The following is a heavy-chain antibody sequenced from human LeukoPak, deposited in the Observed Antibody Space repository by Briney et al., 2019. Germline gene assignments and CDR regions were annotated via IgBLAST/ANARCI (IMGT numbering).Heavy chain of an antibody. V-gene: IGHV1-69*13. Sequence: SVKVSCKASGGTFSSYAISWVRQAPGQGLGWMGGIIPIFGTANYAQKFQGRVTITADESTSTAYMELSSLRSEDTAVYYCAVRQCSGGSCSDYYYYMDVWGKGTTVTVSS. CDR1: GGTFSSYA. CDR3: AVRQCSGGSCSDYYYYMDV. J-gene: IGHJ6*03. D-gene: IGHD2-15*01. CDR2: IIPIFGTA.